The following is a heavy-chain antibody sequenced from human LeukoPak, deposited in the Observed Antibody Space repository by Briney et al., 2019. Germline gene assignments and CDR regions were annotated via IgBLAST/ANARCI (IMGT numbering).Heavy chain of an antibody. CDR3: ARDSGYDINWFDP. CDR1: GFTFSSYS. Sequence: GGSLRLSCAASGFTFSSYSMTWVRQAPGKGLEWVSSISSSSSYIYYADSVKGRFTISRDNAKNSLYLQMNSLRAEDTAVYYCARDSGYDINWFDPWGQGTLVTVSS. V-gene: IGHV3-21*01. D-gene: IGHD5-12*01. CDR2: ISSSSSYI. J-gene: IGHJ5*02.